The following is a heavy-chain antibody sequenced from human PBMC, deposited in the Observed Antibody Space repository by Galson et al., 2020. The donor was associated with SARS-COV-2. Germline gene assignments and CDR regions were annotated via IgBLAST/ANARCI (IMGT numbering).Heavy chain of an antibody. V-gene: IGHV4-61*02. J-gene: IGHJ5*02. CDR2: TSTRGTT. CDR3: VRQRPYESGTWGFDP. D-gene: IGHD3-10*01. Sequence: SETLSLTCTVSGGSVDNTIYFWTWIRQPAGKGLEWIGRTSTRGTTNYNPSLTGRVTISVDTSKNQLSLNLNSVTAADTAVYYCVRQRPYESGTWGFDPWGQGTLVTGSS. CDR1: GGSVDNTIYF.